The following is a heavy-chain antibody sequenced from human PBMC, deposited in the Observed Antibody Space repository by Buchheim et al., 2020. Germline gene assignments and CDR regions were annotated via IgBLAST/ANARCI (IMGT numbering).Heavy chain of an antibody. CDR1: DFDFNSYH. CDR3: ARDFSGWYYFDL. V-gene: IGHV3-48*03. J-gene: IGHJ4*02. CDR2: ITSGGFTT. Sequence: EAQLVESGGGLVQPGGSLRISCAASDFDFNSYHMNWVRQAPGKGLEWVAFITSGGFTTYYADSLEGRFTISRDNAENSLFLQMNSLRAEDTGVYYCARDFSGWYYFDLWGQGT. D-gene: IGHD6-19*01.